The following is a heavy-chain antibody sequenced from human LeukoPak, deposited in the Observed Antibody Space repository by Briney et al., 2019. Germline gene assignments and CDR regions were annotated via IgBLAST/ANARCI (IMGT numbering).Heavy chain of an antibody. CDR1: GFTFGTYA. CDR3: TRYSGRTDY. CDR2: IRSKTFGGTT. Sequence: GGSLRLSCTSSGFTFGTYAVSWFRQAPGKGLEWVAFIRSKTFGGTTEYAASVKGRLTISRDDSKSIAYLQMNSLKTEDTAVYYCTRYSGRTDYWGQGTLVSVSS. D-gene: IGHD5-18*01. J-gene: IGHJ4*02. V-gene: IGHV3-49*03.